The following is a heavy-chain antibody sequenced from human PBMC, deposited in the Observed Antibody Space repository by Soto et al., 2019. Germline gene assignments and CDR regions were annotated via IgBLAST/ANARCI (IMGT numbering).Heavy chain of an antibody. CDR1: GFPFSIYV. CDR3: AKDSNKYSSSLQGRYFGY. Sequence: GGSLRLSCAASGFPFSIYVMGWVRQAPGKGREWVSGISGGGSNTFYADSVKGRFTISRDNSKNTLLLQMNSLGAEDTAVYYCAKDSNKYSSSLQGRYFGYWGQGIGVTVSS. D-gene: IGHD4-4*01. J-gene: IGHJ4*02. V-gene: IGHV3-23*01. CDR2: ISGGGSNT.